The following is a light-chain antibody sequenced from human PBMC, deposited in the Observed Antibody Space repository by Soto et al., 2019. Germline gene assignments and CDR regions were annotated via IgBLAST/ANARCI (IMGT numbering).Light chain of an antibody. V-gene: IGLV1-40*01. CDR1: SSNIGAGYD. Sequence: QLVLTQPPSVSGAPGQRVTISCTGSSSNIGAGYDVHWYQQLPGTAPKLLIYGNSNPPSGVPDRFSGSKSGTSASLAITGLQAEDEADYYCQSYDSSRSVGVLFGGGTKLTVL. CDR2: GNS. CDR3: QSYDSSRSVGVL. J-gene: IGLJ2*01.